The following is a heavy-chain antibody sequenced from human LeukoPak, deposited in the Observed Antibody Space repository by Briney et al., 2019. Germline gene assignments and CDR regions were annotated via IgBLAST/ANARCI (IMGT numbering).Heavy chain of an antibody. CDR2: IYYSGST. CDR3: ARFGDQLLERDYFDY. D-gene: IGHD2-2*01. J-gene: IGHJ4*02. CDR1: GGSISSGGYY. V-gene: IGHV4-31*03. Sequence: PSETLSLTCTVSGGSISSGGYYWSWIRQHPGKGLEWIGYIYYSGSTYYNPSLKSRVTISVDTSKNQFSLKLSSVTAADTAVYYCARFGDQLLERDYFDYWGQGTLVTVSS.